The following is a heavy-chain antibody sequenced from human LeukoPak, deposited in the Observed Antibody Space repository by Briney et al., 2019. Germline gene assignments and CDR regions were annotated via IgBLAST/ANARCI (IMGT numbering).Heavy chain of an antibody. D-gene: IGHD4-17*01. CDR1: GYTFTGYY. CDR3: AHLPLTTVTTYSVDV. CDR2: IIPMLDVA. J-gene: IGHJ6*02. Sequence: SVKVSCKASGYTFTGYYMHWVRQAPGQGLEWMGRIIPMLDVANYAQKFQGRVTITADKSTSTVYMELSSLRSEDTAVYYCAHLPLTTVTTYSVDVWGQGTSVTVSS. V-gene: IGHV1-69*02.